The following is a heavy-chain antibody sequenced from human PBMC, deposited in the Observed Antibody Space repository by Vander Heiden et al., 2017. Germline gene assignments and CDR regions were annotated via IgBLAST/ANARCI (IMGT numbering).Heavy chain of an antibody. V-gene: IGHV1-46*01. CDR2: LNPSGGST. CDR1: GYTFTSQH. J-gene: IGHJ6*02. Sequence: VQLVQSGADVKKPGASVKVSCKASGYTFTSQHMPWVRQAPGQGLEWLGILNPSGGSTAYAQKVQGRVTMTRDTSTSTVYMELSSLRSDDTAVYYCASDEPRGFYYGLDVWGHGTTVTVSS. CDR3: ASDEPRGFYYGLDV. D-gene: IGHD3-10*01.